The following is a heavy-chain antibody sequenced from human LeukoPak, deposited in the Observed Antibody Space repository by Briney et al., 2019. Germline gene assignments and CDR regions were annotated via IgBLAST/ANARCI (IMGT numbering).Heavy chain of an antibody. CDR3: AGAPQRSLDAFDI. D-gene: IGHD6-25*01. CDR1: GGSISSGSYY. Sequence: PSETLSLTCTVSGGSISSGSYYWSWIRQPAGKGLEWIGRIYTGGSTNYNPSLKSRVTISVDTSKNQFSLKLSSVTAADTAVYYCAGAPQRSLDAFDIWGQGTMVTVSS. CDR2: IYTGGST. V-gene: IGHV4-61*02. J-gene: IGHJ3*02.